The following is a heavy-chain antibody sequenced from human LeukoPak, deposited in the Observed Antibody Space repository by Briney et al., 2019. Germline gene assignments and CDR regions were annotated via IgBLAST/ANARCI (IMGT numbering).Heavy chain of an antibody. CDR3: ARDCSSSAFDI. D-gene: IGHD2-15*01. V-gene: IGHV3-48*04. J-gene: IGHJ3*02. Sequence: PGGSLRLSCAASGFTFSTYSMNWVRQAPGKGLEWVSYISSSLSSIYYADSVKGRFTISRDNDKNSVYLQMNSLRAEDTAVYYCARDCSSSAFDIWGQGTMVTVSS. CDR2: ISSSLSSI. CDR1: GFTFSTYS.